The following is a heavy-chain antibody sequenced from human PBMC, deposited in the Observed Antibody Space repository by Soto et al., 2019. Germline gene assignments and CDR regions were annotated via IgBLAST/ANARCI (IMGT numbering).Heavy chain of an antibody. CDR3: ARAIAAQTGYFDY. Sequence: QVQLVESGGGVVQPGRSLRLSCAASGFTFSSYAMHSVRQAPGKGLEWVAVISYDGSNKYYADSVKGRFTISRDNSKNTLYLQMNSLRAEDTAVYYCARAIAAQTGYFDYWGQGTLVTVSS. CDR2: ISYDGSNK. D-gene: IGHD6-13*01. J-gene: IGHJ4*02. CDR1: GFTFSSYA. V-gene: IGHV3-30-3*01.